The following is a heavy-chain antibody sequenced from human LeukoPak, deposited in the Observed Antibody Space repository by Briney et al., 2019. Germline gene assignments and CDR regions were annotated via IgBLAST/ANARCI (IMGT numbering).Heavy chain of an antibody. CDR3: ARVGIYDFWSGYYGAFDI. CDR2: INYSGST. Sequence: SETLSLTCTVSGGSISSYYWGWIRQPPGKGLEWIGYINYSGSTNDNPSLKSRVTISVDTSKNQFSLKLSSVTAADTAVYYCARVGIYDFWSGYYGAFDIWGQGTMVTVSS. J-gene: IGHJ3*02. CDR1: GGSISSYY. D-gene: IGHD3-3*01. V-gene: IGHV4-59*12.